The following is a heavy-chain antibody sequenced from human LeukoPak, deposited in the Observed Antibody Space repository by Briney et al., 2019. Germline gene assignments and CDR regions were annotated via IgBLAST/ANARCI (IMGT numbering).Heavy chain of an antibody. CDR1: GFTFSSYG. V-gene: IGHV3-30*18. CDR3: AKDHFSVAGTRPYGVDV. J-gene: IGHJ6*02. Sequence: GRSLRLSCAASGFTFSSYGMHWVRQAPGKGLEWVAVISYDGSNKYYADSVKGRFTISRDNSKNTLYLQTNSLRAEDTAVYYCAKDHFSVAGTRPYGVDVWGQGTTVTVSS. CDR2: ISYDGSNK. D-gene: IGHD6-19*01.